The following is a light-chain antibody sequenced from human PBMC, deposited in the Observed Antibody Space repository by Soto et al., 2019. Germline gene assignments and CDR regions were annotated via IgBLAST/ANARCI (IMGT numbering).Light chain of an antibody. CDR2: CAS. CDR1: QSVSSN. V-gene: IGKV3-15*01. CDR3: QQYHNWPPWT. Sequence: EIVMTQSPATLSVSPGERATLSCRASQSVSSNLAWYQQKPGQAPRLLIYCASTRATGIPARFSGSGSGTEVTIIISSLQSEDFAVYYCQQYHNWPPWTFGQGTKVEIK. J-gene: IGKJ1*01.